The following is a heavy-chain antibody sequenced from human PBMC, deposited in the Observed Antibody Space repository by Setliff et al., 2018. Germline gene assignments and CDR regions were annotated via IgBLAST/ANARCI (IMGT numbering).Heavy chain of an antibody. J-gene: IGHJ6*03. CDR3: ARDLYSSSSGGFYYYYYYMDV. Sequence: SETLSLTCTVSGGSISSYYWSWIRQPPGKGLEWIGYIYYSGSTNYNPSLKSRVTISVDRSKNQLSLKLSSVIAADTAVYYCARDLYSSSSGGFYYYYYYMDVWGKGTTVTVSS. V-gene: IGHV4-59*12. CDR2: IYYSGST. D-gene: IGHD6-6*01. CDR1: GGSISSYY.